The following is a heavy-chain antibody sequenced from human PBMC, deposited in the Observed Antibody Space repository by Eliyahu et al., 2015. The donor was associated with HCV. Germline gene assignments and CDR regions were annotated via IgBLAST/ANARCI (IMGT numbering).Heavy chain of an antibody. CDR2: IYPGDSYT. J-gene: IGHJ6*02. CDR1: EYSFTSYW. D-gene: IGHD6-6*01. Sequence: EVQLVQSGAELKKPGESLKISCKXSEYSFTSYWIGWVRQMPGKGLEWMGIIYPGDSYTRYSPSFQGQVTISADKSISTAYLQWSSLKASDTAMYYCARHRYSSSSRFYYYGMDVWGQGTTVTVSS. V-gene: IGHV5-51*01. CDR3: ARHRYSSSSRFYYYGMDV.